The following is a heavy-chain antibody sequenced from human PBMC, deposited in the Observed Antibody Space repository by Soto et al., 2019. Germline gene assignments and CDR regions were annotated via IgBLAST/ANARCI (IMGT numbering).Heavy chain of an antibody. J-gene: IGHJ4*02. CDR3: ARVLTSLTYYFDY. CDR1: VGSMSSYY. D-gene: IGHD2-2*01. CDR2: IYYSGST. Sequence: ETLSLTFTVSVGSMSSYYWSWIRQPPGKGLEWIGYIYYSGSTKYNPSLKSRVTISVDTSKNQFSLKLSSVTAADTAAYYCARVLTSLTYYFDYWAQGTLVTFSS. V-gene: IGHV4-59*01.